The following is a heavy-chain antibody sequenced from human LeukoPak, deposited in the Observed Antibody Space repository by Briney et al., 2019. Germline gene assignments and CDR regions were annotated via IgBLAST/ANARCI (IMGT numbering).Heavy chain of an antibody. CDR2: INSDGSST. J-gene: IGHJ4*02. CDR1: GFTFYSYW. D-gene: IGHD3-22*01. Sequence: GGSLRLSCAASGFTFYSYWMHWVRQAPGKGLVWVSRINSDGSSTNYADSVKGRFTISRDNSKNTLYLQMNSLRAEDTAVYYCAKHRGYDSSGYSPIFYYWGQGTLVTVSS. CDR3: AKHRGYDSSGYSPIFYY. V-gene: IGHV3-74*01.